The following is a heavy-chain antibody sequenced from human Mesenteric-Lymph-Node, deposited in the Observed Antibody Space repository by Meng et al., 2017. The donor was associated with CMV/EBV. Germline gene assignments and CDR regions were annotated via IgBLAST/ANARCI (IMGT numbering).Heavy chain of an antibody. Sequence: GGSLRLSCAASGFTFSSDTMNWVRQPPGKGLEWVSCISSTRGFIYYADSVKGRFTISRDSAKNSLYLQMNSLRAEDTAVYYCAREVGSGVMDVWGQGTTVTVSS. V-gene: IGHV3-21*01. J-gene: IGHJ6*02. CDR3: AREVGSGVMDV. D-gene: IGHD3-10*01. CDR1: GFTFSSDT. CDR2: ISSTRGFI.